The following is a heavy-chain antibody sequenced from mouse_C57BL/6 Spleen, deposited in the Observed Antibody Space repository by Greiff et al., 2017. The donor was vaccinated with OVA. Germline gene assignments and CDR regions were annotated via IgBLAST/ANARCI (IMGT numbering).Heavy chain of an antibody. Sequence: VKLVESGPGLVQPSQSLSITCTVSGFSLTSYGVHWVRQSPGKGLEWLGVIWRGGSTDYNAAFMSRLSITKDNSKSQVFFKMNSLQADDTAIYYCAKRGYGSSYVWYFDVWGTGTTVTVSS. V-gene: IGHV2-5*01. CDR2: IWRGGST. CDR1: GFSLTSYG. CDR3: AKRGYGSSYVWYFDV. J-gene: IGHJ1*03. D-gene: IGHD1-1*01.